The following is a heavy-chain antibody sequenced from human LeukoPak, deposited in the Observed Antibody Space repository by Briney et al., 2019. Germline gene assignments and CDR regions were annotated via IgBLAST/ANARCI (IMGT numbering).Heavy chain of an antibody. D-gene: IGHD3-22*01. CDR2: ISGSGGST. J-gene: IGHJ4*02. Sequence: GGSLRLSCAASGFTFSSYAMSWVRQAPGKGLEWVSAISGSGGSTYYADSVKGRFTISRDNSKSTLYLQMNSLRAEDTAVYYCAKDTKPYYYDSSGYYTPPYFDYWGQGTLVTVSS. CDR3: AKDTKPYYYDSSGYYTPPYFDY. CDR1: GFTFSSYA. V-gene: IGHV3-23*01.